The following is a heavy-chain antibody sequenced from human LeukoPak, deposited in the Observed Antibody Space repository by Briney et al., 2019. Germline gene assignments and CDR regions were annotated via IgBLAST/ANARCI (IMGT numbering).Heavy chain of an antibody. CDR3: ARDMGNCSSTSSQYYYYMDV. J-gene: IGHJ6*03. CDR2: IIPIFGTA. D-gene: IGHD2-2*01. V-gene: IGHV1-69*05. Sequence: GASVKVSCKASGGTFSSYAISWVRQAPGQGLEWMGGIIPIFGTANYAQKFQGRVTITTDESTSTAYMELSGLRSEDTAVYYCARDMGNCSSTSSQYYYYMDVRGKGTTVTVSS. CDR1: GGTFSSYA.